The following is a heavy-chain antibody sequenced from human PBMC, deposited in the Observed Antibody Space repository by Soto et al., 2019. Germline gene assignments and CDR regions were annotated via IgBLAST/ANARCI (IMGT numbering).Heavy chain of an antibody. Sequence: GGSLRLSCAASGFTFSSYAMHWVRQAPGKGLEWVAVISYDGSNKYYEYSVKGRFPISRDNSKNTLYLQMNSLRDEDTAVYYCARDQKPVVRGVIDYWGQGTLVTVSS. CDR3: ARDQKPVVRGVIDY. J-gene: IGHJ4*02. CDR2: ISYDGSNK. CDR1: GFTFSSYA. D-gene: IGHD3-10*01. V-gene: IGHV3-30*04.